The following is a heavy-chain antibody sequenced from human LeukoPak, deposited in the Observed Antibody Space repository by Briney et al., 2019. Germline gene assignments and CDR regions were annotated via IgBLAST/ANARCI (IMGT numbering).Heavy chain of an antibody. CDR1: GFTFSSYA. CDR3: AELARGPTARDY. J-gene: IGHJ4*02. CDR2: ISGSGGST. V-gene: IGHV3-23*01. Sequence: PGGSLRLSCAASGFTFSSYAMSWVRQGRGKGLEWVSAISGSGGSTYYADSVKGRFTISRDNSKNTLYPQMNSLRAEDTAVYYCAELARGPTARDYWGQGTLVTVSS. D-gene: IGHD3-10*01.